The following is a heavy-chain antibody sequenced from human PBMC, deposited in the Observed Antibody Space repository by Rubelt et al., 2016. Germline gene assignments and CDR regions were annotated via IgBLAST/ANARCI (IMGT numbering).Heavy chain of an antibody. CDR1: GGSISSSSYY. J-gene: IGHJ6*02. V-gene: IGHV4-39*07. Sequence: QLQLQESGPGLVKPSETLSLTCTVSGGSISSSSYYWGWIRQPPGKGLEWIGSIYYSGSTYYNPSLKSRGTIVVGTSTNLFSRKLGSWPAADTAGYYCAREDGSGGYGMDVWGQGTTVTVSS. CDR3: AREDGSGGYGMDV. CDR2: IYYSGST. D-gene: IGHD3-10*01.